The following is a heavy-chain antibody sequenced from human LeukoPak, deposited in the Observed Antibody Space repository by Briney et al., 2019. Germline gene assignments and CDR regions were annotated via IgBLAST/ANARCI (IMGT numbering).Heavy chain of an antibody. J-gene: IGHJ4*02. D-gene: IGHD5-18*01. CDR2: IYSDGST. V-gene: IGHV3-66*01. Sequence: PGGSLRLSCAASGFTVSSNYMSWVRQAPGKGLEWVSVIYSDGSTYYADSVKGRFTISRDNSKNTLYLQMNSLRAEDTAVYYCARGSGYSYGYDSLFDYWGQGTLVTVSS. CDR3: ARGSGYSYGYDSLFDY. CDR1: GFTVSSNY.